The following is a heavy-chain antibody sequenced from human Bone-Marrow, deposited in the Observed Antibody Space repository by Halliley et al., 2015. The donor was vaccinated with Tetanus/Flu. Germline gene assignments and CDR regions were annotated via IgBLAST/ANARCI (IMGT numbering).Heavy chain of an antibody. CDR3: AAWEGSGNYPLAD. Sequence: QLVQSGAEVKKPGSSVKISCKASGGTFSSSAITWVRQAPGQGLEWMGGIIPIFDTANYAQRFQGRVTITADKSTSTDYMELRSLSSEETAGCYCAAWEGSGNYPLADWGQGTLVTVSS. CDR2: IIPIFDTA. CDR1: GGTFSSSA. J-gene: IGHJ4*02. V-gene: IGHV1-69*06. D-gene: IGHD3-10*01.